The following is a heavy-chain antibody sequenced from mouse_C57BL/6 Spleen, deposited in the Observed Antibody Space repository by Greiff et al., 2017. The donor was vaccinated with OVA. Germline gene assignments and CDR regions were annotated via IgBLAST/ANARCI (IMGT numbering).Heavy chain of an antibody. CDR2: IYPGSGNT. CDR3: AREIYYDYVEGYAMDY. V-gene: IGHV1-76*01. D-gene: IGHD2-4*01. Sequence: QVQLKQSGAELVRPGASVKLSCKASGYTFTDYYINWVKQRPGQGLEWIARIYPGSGNTYYNEKFKGKATLTAEKSSSTAYMQLSSLTSEDSAVYFCAREIYYDYVEGYAMDYWGQGTSVTVSS. J-gene: IGHJ4*01. CDR1: GYTFTDYY.